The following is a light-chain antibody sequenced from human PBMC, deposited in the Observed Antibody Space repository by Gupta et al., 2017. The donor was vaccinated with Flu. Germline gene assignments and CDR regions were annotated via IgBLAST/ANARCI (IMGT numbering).Light chain of an antibody. CDR2: DAS. J-gene: IGKJ4*01. Sequence: PATLSLSPGERATLSCRASQNVYSYLAWYQQKPGQAPRLLIYDASNRATGIPARFSGIGSGTDFSLTITSLEPEDFAVYYCQQRSNWPLTFGGGTKVEIK. CDR1: QNVYSY. CDR3: QQRSNWPLT. V-gene: IGKV3-11*01.